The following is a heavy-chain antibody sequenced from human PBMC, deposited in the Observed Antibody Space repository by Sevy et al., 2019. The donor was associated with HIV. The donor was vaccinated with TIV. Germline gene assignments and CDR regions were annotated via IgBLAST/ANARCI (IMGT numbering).Heavy chain of an antibody. J-gene: IGHJ4*02. D-gene: IGHD3-9*01. CDR1: GGSISSYY. CDR2: IYYSGTT. Sequence: SETLSLTCTLSGGSISSYYWSWIRQPPGKGLEWIGYIYYSGTTDSNPSLKSRVTMSVDTSKNQFSLKLSSVTAADTAVYYCARQPTFYDILTGYSPQYYFDYWGQGTLVTVSS. V-gene: IGHV4-59*08. CDR3: ARQPTFYDILTGYSPQYYFDY.